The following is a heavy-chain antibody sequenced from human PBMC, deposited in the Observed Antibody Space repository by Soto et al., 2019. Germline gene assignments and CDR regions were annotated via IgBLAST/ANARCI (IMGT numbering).Heavy chain of an antibody. Sequence: SETLSLTCTVSGGSISTYYWSWIRQPPGKGLEWIGYIYYSGSTNYNPSLKSRVTISVDTSKNQFSLKLSSVTAADTAVYYCARKYCSGGSCHENWFDPWGQGTLVTVSS. J-gene: IGHJ5*02. CDR2: IYYSGST. CDR3: ARKYCSGGSCHENWFDP. CDR1: GGSISTYY. V-gene: IGHV4-59*08. D-gene: IGHD2-15*01.